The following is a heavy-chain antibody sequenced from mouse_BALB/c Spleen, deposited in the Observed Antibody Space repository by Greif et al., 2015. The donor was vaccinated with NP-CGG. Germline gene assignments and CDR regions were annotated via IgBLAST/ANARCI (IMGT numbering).Heavy chain of an antibody. CDR3: AIITTVVEGDYFDY. Sequence: EVKLQESGPELMKPGASVKISCKASGYSFTSYYMHWVKQSHGKSLEWIGYIDPFNGGTSYNQKFKGKATLTVDKSSSTAYMHLSSLTSEDSAVYYCAIITTVVEGDYFDYWGQGTTLTVSS. J-gene: IGHJ2*01. CDR1: GYSFTSYY. V-gene: IGHV1S135*01. D-gene: IGHD1-1*01. CDR2: IDPFNGGT.